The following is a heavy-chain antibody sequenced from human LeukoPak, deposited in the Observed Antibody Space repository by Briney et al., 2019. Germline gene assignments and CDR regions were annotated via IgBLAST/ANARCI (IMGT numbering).Heavy chain of an antibody. Sequence: GGSLRLSCAASGFTFSSYNMNWVRQAPGKGLEWVSSISSSSSYIHYADSVKGRFTISRDNAKNSLYLQMNSLRAEDTAVYYCAREYYYDSSGYFGYWGQGTLVTVSS. J-gene: IGHJ4*02. V-gene: IGHV3-21*01. CDR1: GFTFSSYN. CDR2: ISSSSSYI. D-gene: IGHD3-22*01. CDR3: AREYYYDSSGYFGY.